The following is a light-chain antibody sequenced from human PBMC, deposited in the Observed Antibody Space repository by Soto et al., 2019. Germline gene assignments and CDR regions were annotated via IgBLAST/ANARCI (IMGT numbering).Light chain of an antibody. CDR3: QQSYSTPQT. CDR2: DAS. Sequence: DIQMTQSPSILSASVGDRVTITCRASQSISSWLAWYQQKPGKAPKVLIYDASYLETGVPSRFSGSGSGTDFTLTISSLQPEDFATYYCQQSYSTPQTFGQGTKVDIK. J-gene: IGKJ1*01. V-gene: IGKV1-39*01. CDR1: QSISSW.